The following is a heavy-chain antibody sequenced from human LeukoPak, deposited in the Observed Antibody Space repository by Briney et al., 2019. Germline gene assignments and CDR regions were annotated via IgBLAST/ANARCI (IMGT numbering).Heavy chain of an antibody. CDR3: AKDLDRTVAGLLYYFDY. J-gene: IGHJ4*02. Sequence: GGSLRLSCAASGFTFSSYGMHWVRHAPGKGLEWVAVISYDGGNKYYADSVRGRFTISRDNSKNTLYLQMNSLRAEDTAVYYCAKDLDRTVAGLLYYFDYWGQGTLVTVSS. V-gene: IGHV3-30*18. CDR1: GFTFSSYG. D-gene: IGHD6-19*01. CDR2: ISYDGGNK.